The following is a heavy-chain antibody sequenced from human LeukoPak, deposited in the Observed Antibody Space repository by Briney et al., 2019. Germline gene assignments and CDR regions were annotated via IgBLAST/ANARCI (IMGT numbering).Heavy chain of an antibody. J-gene: IGHJ4*02. V-gene: IGHV1-18*01. CDR2: ISAYNGNT. CDR1: GYTFTSYG. D-gene: IGHD6-6*01. Sequence: GGSVKVSCKASGYTFTSYGISWVRQAPGQGLEWMGWISAYNGNTNYAQKLQGRVTMTTDTSTSTAYMELRSLRSDDTAVFYCARERRYSSSLYYFDYWGQGTLVTVSS. CDR3: ARERRYSSSLYYFDY.